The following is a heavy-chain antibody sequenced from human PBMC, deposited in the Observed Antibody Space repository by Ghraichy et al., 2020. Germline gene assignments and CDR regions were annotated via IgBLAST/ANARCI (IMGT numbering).Heavy chain of an antibody. Sequence: ASVKVSCKASGYTFTSYGISWVRQAPGQGLEWMGWISAYNGNTNYAQKLQGRVTMTTDTSTSTAYMELRSLRSDDTAVYYCARVTRGCSSTSCQSLLTDYWGQGTLVTVSS. J-gene: IGHJ4*02. CDR1: GYTFTSYG. CDR3: ARVTRGCSSTSCQSLLTDY. CDR2: ISAYNGNT. V-gene: IGHV1-18*01. D-gene: IGHD2-2*01.